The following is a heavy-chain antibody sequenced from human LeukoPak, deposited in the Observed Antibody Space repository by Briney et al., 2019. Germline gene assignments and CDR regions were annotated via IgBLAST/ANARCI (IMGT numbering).Heavy chain of an antibody. Sequence: SVTVSCKASGGTFSSYAISWVRQAPGQGLEWMGGIIPIFGTANYAQKFQGRVTITADESTSTAYMELSSLRSEDTAVYYCARGASVYDSSGYLDYWGQGTLVTVSS. V-gene: IGHV1-69*13. CDR1: GGTFSSYA. CDR2: IIPIFGTA. D-gene: IGHD3-22*01. CDR3: ARGASVYDSSGYLDY. J-gene: IGHJ4*02.